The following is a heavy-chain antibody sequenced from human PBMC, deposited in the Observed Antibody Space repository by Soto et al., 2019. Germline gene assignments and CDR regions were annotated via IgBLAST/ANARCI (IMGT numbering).Heavy chain of an antibody. J-gene: IGHJ6*02. CDR1: GFSLSTSGVG. CDR2: IYWNDDK. CDR3: AHRGPDSSGFNYGMDV. Sequence: PTLVNPTQTLTLTCTFSGFSLSTSGVGVGWIRQPPGKALEWLALIYWNDDKRYSPSLKSRLTITKDTSKNQVVLTMTNMDPVDTATYYCAHRGPDSSGFNYGMDVWGQGTTVTVSS. D-gene: IGHD3-22*01. V-gene: IGHV2-5*01.